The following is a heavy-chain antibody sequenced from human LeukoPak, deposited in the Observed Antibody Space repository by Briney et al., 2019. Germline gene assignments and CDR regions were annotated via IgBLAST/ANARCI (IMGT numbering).Heavy chain of an antibody. CDR1: GGSLDISHW. Sequence: SETLSLTCAVSGGSLDISHWWSWVRQPPGKGLEWLGEIYQSGSTNYNPSLKSRVTISVDTSKNQFSLKLSSVTAADTAVYYCARGNGLYGELHAFDIWGQGTMVTVSS. CDR3: ARGNGLYGELHAFDI. D-gene: IGHD3-10*01. CDR2: IYQSGST. V-gene: IGHV4-4*02. J-gene: IGHJ3*02.